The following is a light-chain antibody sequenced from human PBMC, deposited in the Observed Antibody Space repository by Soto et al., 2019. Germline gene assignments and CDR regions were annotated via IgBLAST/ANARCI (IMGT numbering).Light chain of an antibody. V-gene: IGKV3-20*01. CDR3: QQYDRSPWT. CDR2: GAS. J-gene: IGKJ1*01. CDR1: QSVSSSF. Sequence: EIVLTQSPGTLSLSPGERATLSCRASQSVSSSFLAWYQQKAGQAPRLLIYGASSRATGIPARFSGSGSGTDFTLTISRLEPEDFAVYYCQQYDRSPWTFGQGTKVEIQ.